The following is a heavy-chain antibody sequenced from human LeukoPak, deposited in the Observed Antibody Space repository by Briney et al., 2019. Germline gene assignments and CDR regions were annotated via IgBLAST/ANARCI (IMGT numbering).Heavy chain of an antibody. J-gene: IGHJ6*03. CDR3: ARGSYASGSYYKGYYYMDV. V-gene: IGHV4-59*01. D-gene: IGHD3-10*01. CDR1: GGSFSGYY. Sequence: SETLSLTCAVYGGSFSGYYWSWIRQPPGKGLEWIGYIYYSGSTNYNPSLKSRVTISVDTSKNQFSLKLSSVTAADTAIYYCARGSYASGSYYKGYYYMDVWGKGTTVTISS. CDR2: IYYSGST.